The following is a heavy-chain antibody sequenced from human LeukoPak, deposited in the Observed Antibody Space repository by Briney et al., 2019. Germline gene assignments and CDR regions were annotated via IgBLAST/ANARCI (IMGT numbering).Heavy chain of an antibody. Sequence: SETLSLTCTVSGASISSYFWSWIRQPPGKGLEWIGYIYYSGSTNYNPSLKSRVTISVDTSKNQFSLKLSSVTAADTAVYYCATLWDWGQGTLVTVSS. CDR2: IYYSGST. J-gene: IGHJ4*02. V-gene: IGHV4-59*01. D-gene: IGHD3-16*01. CDR1: GASISSYF. CDR3: ATLWD.